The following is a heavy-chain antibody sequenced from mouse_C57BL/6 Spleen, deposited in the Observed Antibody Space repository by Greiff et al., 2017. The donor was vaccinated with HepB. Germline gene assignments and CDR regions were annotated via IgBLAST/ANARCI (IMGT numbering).Heavy chain of an antibody. D-gene: IGHD1-1*01. CDR3: ARYCYGSSYGYFDV. CDR2: INPSNGGT. Sequence: QVQLQQPGTELVKPGASVKLSCKASGYTFTSYWMHWVKQRPGQGLEWIGNINPSNGGTNYNEKFKSKATLTVDKSSSTAYMQLSSLTSEVSAVYYSARYCYGSSYGYFDVWGTGTTVTVSS. V-gene: IGHV1-53*01. CDR1: GYTFTSYW. J-gene: IGHJ1*03.